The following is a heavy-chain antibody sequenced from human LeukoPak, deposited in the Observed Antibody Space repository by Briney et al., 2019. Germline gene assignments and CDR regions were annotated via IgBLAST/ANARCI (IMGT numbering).Heavy chain of an antibody. CDR1: GYTFTSYG. J-gene: IGHJ4*02. V-gene: IGHV1-18*01. CDR2: ISAYNGNT. D-gene: IGHD1-7*01. CDR3: ARERFDFGLGLRRRLDY. Sequence: ASVKVSCKASGYTFTSYGISWVRQAPGQGLEWMGWISAYNGNTNYAQKLQGRVTMTTDTSTSTAYMELRSLRSDDTAVYYCARERFDFGLGLRRRLDYWGQGTLVTVSS.